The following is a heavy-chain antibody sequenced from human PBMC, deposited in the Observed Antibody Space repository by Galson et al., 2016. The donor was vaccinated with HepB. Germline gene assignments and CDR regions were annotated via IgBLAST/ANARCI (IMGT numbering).Heavy chain of an antibody. Sequence: TLSLTCTVSGGSISSDGHSWSWIRQHPGKGLEWIGYIHYSGNTYYNPSAKSRVIISVDTSKNQFSLKLRSVTAADTAVYYCARARVGSTDYWGQGTLVTVSS. D-gene: IGHD1-26*01. V-gene: IGHV4-31*03. CDR1: GGSISSDGHS. CDR3: ARARVGSTDY. CDR2: IHYSGNT. J-gene: IGHJ4*02.